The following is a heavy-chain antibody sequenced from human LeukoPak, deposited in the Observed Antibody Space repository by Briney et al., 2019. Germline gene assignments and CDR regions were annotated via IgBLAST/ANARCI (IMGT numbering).Heavy chain of an antibody. V-gene: IGHV3-23*01. CDR3: AKVSRDPNPHGDIVVVVAAGIPTALDAFDI. D-gene: IGHD2-15*01. CDR2: ISGSGGST. Sequence: GGSLRLSCVTSGFTFDDYGLTWVRQVPGKGLEWVSAISGSGGSTYYADSVKGRFTISRDNSKNTLYLQMNSLRAEDTAVYYCAKVSRDPNPHGDIVVVVAAGIPTALDAFDIWGQGTMVTVSS. J-gene: IGHJ3*02. CDR1: GFTFDDYG.